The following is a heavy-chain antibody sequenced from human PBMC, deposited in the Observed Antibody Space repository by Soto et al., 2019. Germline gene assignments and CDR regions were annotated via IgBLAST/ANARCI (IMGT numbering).Heavy chain of an antibody. CDR1: GGSISSDAYS. CDR3: ARGSGGDQGGG. Sequence: QLQLQESGSGLVKPSQTLSLTCAVSGGSISSDAYSWSWIRQPPGKGLEWIGCIYHSGSTYYSPSPESPGTISVDRFQNQFSLRVTSVTAADTGGNYCARGSGGDQGGGWGPGTLVTVSS. V-gene: IGHV4-30-2*01. J-gene: IGHJ4*02. D-gene: IGHD3-10*01. CDR2: IYHSGST.